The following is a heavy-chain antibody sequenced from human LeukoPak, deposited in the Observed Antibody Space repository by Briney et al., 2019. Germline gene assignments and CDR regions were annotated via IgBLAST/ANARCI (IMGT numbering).Heavy chain of an antibody. D-gene: IGHD3-3*01. CDR1: GGSFSGYY. Sequence: PSETLSLTCAVYGGSFSGYYWSWIRQPPGKGLEWIGEINHSGSTNYNPPLKSRVTISVDTSKNQFSLKLGSVTAADTAVYYCASRKLRFLEWSLYYYYGMDVWGQGTTVTVSS. CDR3: ASRKLRFLEWSLYYYYGMDV. J-gene: IGHJ6*02. V-gene: IGHV4-34*01. CDR2: INHSGST.